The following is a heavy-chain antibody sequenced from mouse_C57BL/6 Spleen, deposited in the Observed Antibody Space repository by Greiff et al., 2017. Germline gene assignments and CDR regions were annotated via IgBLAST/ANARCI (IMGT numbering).Heavy chain of an antibody. CDR3: ARHTASTVVGDYWYFDV. Sequence: EVKLMESGGGLVKPGGSLKLSCAASGFTFSSYTMSWVRQTPEKRLEWVATISGGGGNTYYPDSVKGRFTISRDNAKNTLYLQMSSLRSEDTALYYCARHTASTVVGDYWYFDVWGTGTTVTVSS. D-gene: IGHD1-1*01. CDR2: ISGGGGNT. CDR1: GFTFSSYT. V-gene: IGHV5-9*01. J-gene: IGHJ1*03.